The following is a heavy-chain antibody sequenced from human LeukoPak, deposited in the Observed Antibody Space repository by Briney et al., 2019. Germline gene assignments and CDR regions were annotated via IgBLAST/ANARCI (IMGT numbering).Heavy chain of an antibody. D-gene: IGHD1-1*01. CDR1: GGSISTYY. CDR3: ARDRYGGIIDS. V-gene: IGHV4-59*12. J-gene: IGHJ4*02. CDR2: IYYSGST. Sequence: SETLSLTCTVSGGSISTYYWSWIRQPPGKGLEWIGCIYYSGSTNYNPSLKSRLTMSVDTSNNQFSLKLSSVTAADTAVYYCARDRYGGIIDSWGQGTLVSVSS.